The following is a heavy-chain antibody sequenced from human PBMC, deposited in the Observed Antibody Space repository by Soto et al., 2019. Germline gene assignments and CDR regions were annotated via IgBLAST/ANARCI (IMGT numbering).Heavy chain of an antibody. CDR2: IIPMFGTA. D-gene: IGHD3-3*01. V-gene: IGHV1-69*13. Sequence: SVKVSCKASGGTFSSYAINWVRQAPGQGLEWMGGIIPMFGTANYAQKFQGRVTITADESTSTAYMELSSLRSEDTAVYFCSWSGFSGWFDPWGQGTLVTVS. CDR1: GGTFSSYA. J-gene: IGHJ5*02. CDR3: SWSGFSGWFDP.